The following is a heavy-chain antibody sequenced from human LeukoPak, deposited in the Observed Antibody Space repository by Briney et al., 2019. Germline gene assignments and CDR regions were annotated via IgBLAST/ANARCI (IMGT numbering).Heavy chain of an antibody. D-gene: IGHD1-26*01. V-gene: IGHV3-33*01. Sequence: PGGSLRLSCAASGFTFSSNGMHWVRQAPGKGLECVAVTWYDGSTKYYADSVKGRFTISRDTSKNTLYLQMNSLRAEDTAMYYCATIYSGSYVFYGMDVWGQGTTVTVSS. CDR2: TWYDGSTK. CDR3: ATIYSGSYVFYGMDV. J-gene: IGHJ6*02. CDR1: GFTFSSNG.